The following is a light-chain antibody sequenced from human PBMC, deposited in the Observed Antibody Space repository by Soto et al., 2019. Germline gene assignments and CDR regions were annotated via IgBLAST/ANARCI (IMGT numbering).Light chain of an antibody. V-gene: IGKV3-11*01. Sequence: EIVLTQSPATLSLSPGERATLSCRASQSISTYLAWYQQKPGQAPRLLIYDASSRATGIPARFSGSGSGTDFTLTISSLEPEDFAVYYCQQRSNSFGGGTQVDIK. CDR3: QQRSNS. J-gene: IGKJ4*01. CDR1: QSISTY. CDR2: DAS.